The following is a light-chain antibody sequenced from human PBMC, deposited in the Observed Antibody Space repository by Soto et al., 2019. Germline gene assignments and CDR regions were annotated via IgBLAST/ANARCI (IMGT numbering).Light chain of an antibody. CDR2: DAS. CDR1: EAISSY. CDR3: QQYNNWPET. J-gene: IGKJ1*01. V-gene: IGKV1D-8*03. Sequence: VIWMTQSPFILSASTGDRVTISCRMSEAISSYLASYQQKPGKAPDLLIYDASSLERGVPSRFSGSGSGTEFTLTISSLQSEDFAVYYCQQYNNWPETFGQGTKVDNK.